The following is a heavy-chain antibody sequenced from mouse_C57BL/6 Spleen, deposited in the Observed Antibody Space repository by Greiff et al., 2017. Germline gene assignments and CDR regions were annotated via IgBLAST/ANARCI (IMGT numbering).Heavy chain of an antibody. J-gene: IGHJ4*01. Sequence: EVQVVESGGDLVKPGGSLKLSCAASGYTFSSYGMSWVRQTPDKRLEWVATISSGGSYTYYPDSVKGRFTISRDNAKNTLYLQVSSLKSEDTAMYYFARPYYSNLYAMDYWGQGPSVTVSS. V-gene: IGHV5-6*01. CDR3: ARPYYSNLYAMDY. CDR1: GYTFSSYG. CDR2: ISSGGSYT. D-gene: IGHD2-5*01.